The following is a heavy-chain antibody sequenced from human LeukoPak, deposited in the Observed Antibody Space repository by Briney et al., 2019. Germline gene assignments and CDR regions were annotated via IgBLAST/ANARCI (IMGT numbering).Heavy chain of an antibody. CDR2: ISSSSSYI. CDR1: GFTFSSYT. Sequence: GGSLRLSCVASGFTFSSYTMNWVRPAPGKGLEWVSSISSSSSYIYYADSVKGRFTISRDNAKNSLYLQMNSLRAEDTAVYYCAREGHFEWELLAAFDIWGQGTMVTVSS. V-gene: IGHV3-21*01. J-gene: IGHJ3*02. D-gene: IGHD1-26*01. CDR3: AREGHFEWELLAAFDI.